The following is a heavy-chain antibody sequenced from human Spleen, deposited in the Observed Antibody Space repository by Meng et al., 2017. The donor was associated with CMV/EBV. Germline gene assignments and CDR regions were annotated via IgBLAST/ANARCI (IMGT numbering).Heavy chain of an antibody. V-gene: IGHV1-18*01. J-gene: IGHJ3*02. D-gene: IGHD3-22*01. CDR3: ARDRITMIVVVITTGRDAFDI. CDR2: ISAYNGNT. CDR1: GYTFTSYG. Sequence: ASVKVSCKASGYTFTSYGISWVRQAPGQGLEWMGWISAYNGNTNYAQKLQGRVTMTTDTSTSTAYMELRSPRSDDTAVYYCARDRITMIVVVITTGRDAFDIWGQGTMVTVSS.